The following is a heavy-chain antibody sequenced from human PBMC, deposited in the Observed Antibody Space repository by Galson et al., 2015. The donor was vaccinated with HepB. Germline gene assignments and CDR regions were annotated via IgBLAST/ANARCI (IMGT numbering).Heavy chain of an antibody. CDR2: ISWDGGST. CDR3: AKDIGD. CDR1: GFAFDDYT. Sequence: SLRLSCAASGFAFDDYTMHWVRQAPGKGLEWVSLISWDGGSTYYADSVKGRFTISRDNSKNSLYLQMNSLRTEDTALYHCAKDIGDWGQGTLVTVSS. D-gene: IGHD4-17*01. V-gene: IGHV3-43*01. J-gene: IGHJ4*02.